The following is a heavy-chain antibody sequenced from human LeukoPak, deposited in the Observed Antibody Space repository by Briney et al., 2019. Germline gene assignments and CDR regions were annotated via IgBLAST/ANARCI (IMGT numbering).Heavy chain of an antibody. CDR2: INPSGGST. CDR1: GYTFTSYY. J-gene: IGHJ3*02. V-gene: IGHV1-46*01. Sequence: GASVKVSCKASGYTFTSYYMHWVRQAPGQGLEWMGIINPSGGSTSYAQKFQGRVTMTRDMSTSTVYMELSSLRSEDTAVYYCARDDYYDSSGYYLSAFDIWGQGTMVTVSS. CDR3: ARDDYYDSSGYYLSAFDI. D-gene: IGHD3-22*01.